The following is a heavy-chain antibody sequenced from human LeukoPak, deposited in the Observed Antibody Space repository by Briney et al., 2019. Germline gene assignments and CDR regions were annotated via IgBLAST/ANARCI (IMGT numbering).Heavy chain of an antibody. D-gene: IGHD6-19*01. V-gene: IGHV3-7*01. Sequence: PGGSLRLSCAASGFTFSDYYMSWVRQAPGKGLEWVANIKEDGSEKYYVDSVKGRFTVSRDNHKNTLFLQMNSLRAEDTAVYYCEKTREIAVVFESGGLGTLVTVSS. CDR3: EKTREIAVVFES. CDR1: GFTFSDYY. J-gene: IGHJ4*02. CDR2: IKEDGSEK.